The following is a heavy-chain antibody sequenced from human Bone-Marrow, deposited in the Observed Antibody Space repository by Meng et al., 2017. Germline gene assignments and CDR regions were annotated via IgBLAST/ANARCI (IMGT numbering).Heavy chain of an antibody. CDR3: ARGLAQADSSSWTATPDY. CDR1: GGSISSGSYY. J-gene: IGHJ4*02. D-gene: IGHD6-13*01. Sequence: SETLSLTCTVSGGSISSGSYYWSWIRQPAGKGLEWIGRIYTSGSTNYNPSLKSRVTISVDTSKNQFSLKLSSVTAADTAVYYCARGLAQADSSSWTATPDYWGQGTLVTVSS. V-gene: IGHV4-61*02. CDR2: IYTSGST.